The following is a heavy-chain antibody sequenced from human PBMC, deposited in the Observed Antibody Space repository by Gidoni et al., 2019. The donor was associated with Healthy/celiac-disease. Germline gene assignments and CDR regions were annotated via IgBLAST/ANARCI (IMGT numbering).Heavy chain of an antibody. CDR1: GFTFSRYA. Sequence: EVQLLESGGGLVQPGGSLRLSCAASGFTFSRYATSGVRQAPGKGLEWVSAISGSGGSTYYEESVKGRFTISRDNSKNTLYLQMNSLRAEDTAVYYCAKDYDGSYYDSSGYYFFSTPIDYWGQGTLVTVSS. CDR2: ISGSGGST. CDR3: AKDYDGSYYDSSGYYFFSTPIDY. D-gene: IGHD3-22*01. V-gene: IGHV3-23*01. J-gene: IGHJ4*02.